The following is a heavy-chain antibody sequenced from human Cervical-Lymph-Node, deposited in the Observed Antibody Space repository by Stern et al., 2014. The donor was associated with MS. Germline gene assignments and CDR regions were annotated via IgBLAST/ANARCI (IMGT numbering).Heavy chain of an antibody. V-gene: IGHV1-69*04. CDR1: GGTFSSYA. CDR3: ARSPTAYSTYYVDF. CDR2: IIPLLGVT. J-gene: IGHJ4*02. D-gene: IGHD2-15*01. Sequence: QVQLVQSGAEVKKPGSSVKVSCKASGGTFSSYAINWVRQAPGQGLEWMGRIIPLLGVTPYAQKFQDRVTITADKSTSTAYMDLSSLRSEDTALYYCARSPTAYSTYYVDFWGQGTQVTVSS.